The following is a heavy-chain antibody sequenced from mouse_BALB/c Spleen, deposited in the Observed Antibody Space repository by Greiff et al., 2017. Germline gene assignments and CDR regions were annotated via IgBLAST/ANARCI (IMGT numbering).Heavy chain of an antibody. D-gene: IGHD1-1*01. CDR2: INPGSGGT. V-gene: IGHV1-54*01. J-gene: IGHJ1*01. CDR1: GYAFTNYL. CDR3: ARGGSSYWYFDV. Sequence: QVQLKQSGAELVRPGTSVKVSCKASGYAFTNYLIEWVKQRPGQGLEWIGVINPGSGGTNYNEKFKGKATLTADKSSSTAYMQLSSLTSDDSAVYFCARGGSSYWYFDVWGAGTTVTVSS.